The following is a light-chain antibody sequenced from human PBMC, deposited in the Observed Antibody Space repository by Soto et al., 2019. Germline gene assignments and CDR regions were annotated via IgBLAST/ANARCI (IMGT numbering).Light chain of an antibody. J-gene: IGLJ1*01. CDR2: EVT. CDR3: CTYAGFNTPYG. V-gene: IGLV2-23*02. CDR1: SSDVGSYNL. Sequence: QSVLTQPASVSGSLGQSITISCTGTSSDVGSYNLVSWYQQHPGKAPKLIIYEVTKRPSGVFNRFSGSKSGNTASLIITGLQAEDEAEDHCCTYAGFNTPYGFGTGTKVTVL.